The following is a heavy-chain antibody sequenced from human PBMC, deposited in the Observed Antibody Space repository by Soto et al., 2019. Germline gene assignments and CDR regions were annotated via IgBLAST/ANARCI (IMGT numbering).Heavy chain of an antibody. Sequence: PVGSLRLSCAASGFTFDDYGMSWVRQAPGKGLEWVSGINWNGGSTGYADSVKGRFTISRDSSENTLFLQMNSLRVEDTAVYYCAKDLSILATIQYFDSWGQGTLVTVSS. CDR3: AKDLSILATIQYFDS. V-gene: IGHV3-20*04. CDR2: INWNGGST. D-gene: IGHD5-12*01. CDR1: GFTFDDYG. J-gene: IGHJ4*02.